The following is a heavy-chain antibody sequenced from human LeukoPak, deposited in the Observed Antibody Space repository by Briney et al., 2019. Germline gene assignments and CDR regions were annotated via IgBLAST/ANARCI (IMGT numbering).Heavy chain of an antibody. CDR3: ARARGYSSSGAWFDP. CDR2: IYTSGST. CDR1: GGSISSYY. J-gene: IGHJ5*02. Sequence: SETLSLTCTVSGGSISSYYWSWIRQPAGKGLEWIGRIYTSGSTKYNPSLKSRVTISVDTSKNQFSLKLSSVTAADTAVYYCARARGYSSSGAWFDPWGQGTLVTVSS. V-gene: IGHV4-4*07. D-gene: IGHD5-18*01.